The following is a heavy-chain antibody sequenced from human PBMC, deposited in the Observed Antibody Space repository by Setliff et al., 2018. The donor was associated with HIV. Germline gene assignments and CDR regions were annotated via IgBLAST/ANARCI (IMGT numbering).Heavy chain of an antibody. D-gene: IGHD3-3*01. J-gene: IGHJ4*02. CDR3: ARDSDNFWSGYYAAFDY. V-gene: IGHV1-18*01. Sequence: ASVKVSCKASGYTFTSYGINWVRQAPGQGLEWMGWISAYNGNTNYAQKLQGGVTMTTDTSSSTAYLDLRSLRSDDTAVYYCARDSDNFWSGYYAAFDYWGQGTLVTVSS. CDR1: GYTFTSYG. CDR2: ISAYNGNT.